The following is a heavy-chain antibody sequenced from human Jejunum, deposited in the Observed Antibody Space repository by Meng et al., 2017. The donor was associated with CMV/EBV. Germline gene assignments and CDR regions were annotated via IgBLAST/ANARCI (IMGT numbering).Heavy chain of an antibody. CDR1: RGSISSYY. Sequence: VSRGSISSYYWSWIRQPPGKGLEYIGYIYYSGRTNYNPSLKSRVTISVDTSKNQFSLKLTSVSAADTAVYYCARVSGGNLSPFDIWGQGTMVTVS. D-gene: IGHD4-23*01. CDR3: ARVSGGNLSPFDI. V-gene: IGHV4-59*01. J-gene: IGHJ3*02. CDR2: IYYSGRT.